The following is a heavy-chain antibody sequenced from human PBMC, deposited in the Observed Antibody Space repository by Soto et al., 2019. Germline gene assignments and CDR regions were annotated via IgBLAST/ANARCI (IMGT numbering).Heavy chain of an antibody. CDR1: GGSISSYY. CDR3: ARQLLGSGKRGLDY. Sequence: PSETLSLTCTVSGGSISSYYWSWIRQPPGKGLEWIGYIYYSGSTNYNPSLKSRVTISVDTSKNQFSLKLSSVTAADTAVYYCARQLLGSGKRGLDYWGQGTLVTVSS. D-gene: IGHD2-15*01. V-gene: IGHV4-59*12. CDR2: IYYSGST. J-gene: IGHJ4*02.